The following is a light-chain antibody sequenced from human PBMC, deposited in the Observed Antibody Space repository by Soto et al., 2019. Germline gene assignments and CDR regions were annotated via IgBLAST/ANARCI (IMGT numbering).Light chain of an antibody. CDR1: QHVSSY. CDR2: SAS. V-gene: IGKV1-39*01. Sequence: IQMTQSPSSLSASVGDRVTITCRASQHVSSYLSWYQQKPGKAPNLLIYSASSLQSGVPSRFSGSGSGTEFTLTISSLHPEDFATYYCQQSFDTPPPFGLGTRVDIK. J-gene: IGKJ1*01. CDR3: QQSFDTPPP.